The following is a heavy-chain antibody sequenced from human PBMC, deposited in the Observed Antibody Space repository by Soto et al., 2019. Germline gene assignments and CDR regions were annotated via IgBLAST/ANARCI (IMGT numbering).Heavy chain of an antibody. CDR1: GFTFSSYS. V-gene: IGHV3-48*01. CDR3: ARTLYPMYYYYYGMDV. J-gene: IGHJ6*02. Sequence: PGGSLRLSCAASGFTFSSYSMNWVRQAPGKGLEWVSYISSSSSTIYYADSVKGRFTISRDNAKNSLYLQWSSLKASDTAMYYCARTLYPMYYYYYGMDVWGQGTTVTVSS. CDR2: ISSSSSTI. D-gene: IGHD2-2*01.